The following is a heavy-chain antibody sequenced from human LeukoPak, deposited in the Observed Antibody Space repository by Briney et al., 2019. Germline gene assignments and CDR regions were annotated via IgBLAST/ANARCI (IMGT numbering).Heavy chain of an antibody. Sequence: SETLSLTCTVSGGSISSSSYYWGWIRQPPGKGLEWIGSIYYSGSTYYNPSLKSRVTISVDTSKNQFSLKLSSVTAADTAVYYCARVEDIAAAGTLDYWGQGTLVTVSS. CDR2: IYYSGST. D-gene: IGHD6-13*01. CDR1: GGSISSSSYY. J-gene: IGHJ4*02. CDR3: ARVEDIAAAGTLDY. V-gene: IGHV4-39*01.